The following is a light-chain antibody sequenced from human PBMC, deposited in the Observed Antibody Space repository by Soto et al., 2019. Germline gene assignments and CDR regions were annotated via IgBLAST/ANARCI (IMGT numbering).Light chain of an antibody. CDR1: QSIRSN. CDR3: QQYNKWPKA. Sequence: ETLMTQSPVTLSVSPGERATLSCRTSQSIRSNLAWYQQKPGQAPRLLIYGASTRATDIPARFSGSGSGTEFTLTISSLQSEDLAVYYCQQYNKWPKAFGQGTKVDIK. J-gene: IGKJ1*01. V-gene: IGKV3-15*01. CDR2: GAS.